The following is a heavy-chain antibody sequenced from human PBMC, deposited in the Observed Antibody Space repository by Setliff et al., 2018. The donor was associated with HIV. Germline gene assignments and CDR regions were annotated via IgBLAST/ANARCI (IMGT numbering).Heavy chain of an antibody. Sequence: PSETLSLTCTVSGGSISSGSYYWGWIRQPPGKGLEWIGSIYYSGSTYYNPSLQSRVTISLDTSKIQFSLKLSSVTAADTAVYYCARMHVTMIDYFDYWGQGILVTVSS. CDR1: GGSISSGSYY. CDR2: IYYSGST. CDR3: ARMHVTMIDYFDY. D-gene: IGHD3-22*01. J-gene: IGHJ4*02. V-gene: IGHV4-39*07.